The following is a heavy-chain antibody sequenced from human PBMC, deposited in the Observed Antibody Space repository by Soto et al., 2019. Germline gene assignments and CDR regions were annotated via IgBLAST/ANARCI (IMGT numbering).Heavy chain of an antibody. V-gene: IGHV4-30-2*01. CDR1: GGSISSGGYS. CDR3: ARSRSCSGGSCYGWFDP. D-gene: IGHD2-15*01. CDR2: IYHSGST. J-gene: IGHJ5*02. Sequence: SETLSLTCAVSGGSISSGGYSWSWIRQPPGKGLEWIGYIYHSGSTYYNPSLKSRVTISVDRSKNQFSLKLSSVTAADTAVYYCARSRSCSGGSCYGWFDPWGQGALVTVSS.